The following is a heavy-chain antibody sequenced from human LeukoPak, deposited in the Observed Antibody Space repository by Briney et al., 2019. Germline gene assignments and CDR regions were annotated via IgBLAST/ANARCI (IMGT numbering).Heavy chain of an antibody. CDR2: VYHPGAS. CDR1: GPSINNYY. V-gene: IGHV4-59*01. D-gene: IGHD2-8*01. CDR3: TRVVNGGHFDY. Sequence: SETLSPTCSVSGPSINNYYWTWIRQPPGKGLEWIGYVYHPGASGYHPSLQSRVAMSLDTSKNQVSLNLRSVTAADTAVYFCTRVVNGGHFDYWGQGTLVTVSS. J-gene: IGHJ4*02.